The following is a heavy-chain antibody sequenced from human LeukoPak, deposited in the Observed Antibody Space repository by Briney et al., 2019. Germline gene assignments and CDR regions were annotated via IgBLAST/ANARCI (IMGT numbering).Heavy chain of an antibody. CDR1: GFTFSSYS. CDR2: ISSSSSYI. V-gene: IGHV3-21*01. CDR3: ARDSYDSPAFDI. J-gene: IGHJ3*02. Sequence: GGSLRLSCAASGFTFSSYSMNRVRQAPGKGLEWVSSISSSSSYIYYADSVKGRFTISRDNAKNSLYLQMNSLRAEDTAVYYCARDSYDSPAFDIWGQGTMVTVSS. D-gene: IGHD3-22*01.